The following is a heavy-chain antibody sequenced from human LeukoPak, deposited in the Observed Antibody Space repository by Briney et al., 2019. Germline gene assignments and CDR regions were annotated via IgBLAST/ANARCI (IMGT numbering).Heavy chain of an antibody. Sequence: SQTLSLTCAVYGGSFSGYYWSWIRQPPGKGLEWIGEINHSGSTNYNPSLKTRVTISVDTSKNQFSLMLSSVTAADTAVYYCARGVGFTFGGVIVRYYYYYMDVWCKGTTVTVSS. CDR1: GGSFSGYY. V-gene: IGHV4-34*01. D-gene: IGHD3-16*02. CDR2: INHSGST. J-gene: IGHJ6*03. CDR3: ARGVGFTFGGVIVRYYYYYMDV.